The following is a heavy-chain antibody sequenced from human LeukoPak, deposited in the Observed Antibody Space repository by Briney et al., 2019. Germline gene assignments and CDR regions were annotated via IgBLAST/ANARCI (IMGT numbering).Heavy chain of an antibody. J-gene: IGHJ3*02. D-gene: IGHD3-16*01. CDR2: IYYSGST. Sequence: LRLSCAASGFTFSSYWMSWIRQPPGKGLEWIGYIYYSGSTYYNPSLKSRVTISVDTSKNQFSLKLSSVTAADTAVYYCARDQLMPQTGGWGSDRGPLDAFDIWGQGTMVTVSS. CDR3: ARDQLMPQTGGWGSDRGPLDAFDI. CDR1: GFTFSSYW. V-gene: IGHV4-30-4*08.